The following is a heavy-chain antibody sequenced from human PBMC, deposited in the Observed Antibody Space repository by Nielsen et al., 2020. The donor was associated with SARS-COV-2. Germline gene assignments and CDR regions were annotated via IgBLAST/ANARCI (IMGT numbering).Heavy chain of an antibody. J-gene: IGHJ4*02. D-gene: IGHD3-22*01. CDR1: GFTFSGSA. CDR2: IRSKANSYAT. V-gene: IGHV3-73*01. Sequence: GGSLRLSCAASGFTFSGSAMHWVRQASGKGLEWVGRIRSKANSYATAYAASVKGRFTISRDGSKNTAYLQMNSLKTEDTAVYYCTRPNYYDSSGYYIDYWGQGTLVTVSS. CDR3: TRPNYYDSSGYYIDY.